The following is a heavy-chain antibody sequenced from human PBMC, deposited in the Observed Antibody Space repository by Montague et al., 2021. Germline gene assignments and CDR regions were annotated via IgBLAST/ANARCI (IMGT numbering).Heavy chain of an antibody. CDR2: INGDGSST. J-gene: IGHJ6*02. Sequence: SLRLSCPASGFTFSSYWMGWVRQAPGKGLVCVSRINGDGSSTNYADSVKGRFTISRDNAKNTLYLQMNNLRAEDTAVYYCARDLGHCAGGSCGVWGQGTTVTVSS. V-gene: IGHV3-74*01. D-gene: IGHD2-15*01. CDR1: GFTFSSYW. CDR3: ARDLGHCAGGSCGV.